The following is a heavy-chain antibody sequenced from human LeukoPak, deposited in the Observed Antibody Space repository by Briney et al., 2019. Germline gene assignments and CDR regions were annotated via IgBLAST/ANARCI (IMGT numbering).Heavy chain of an antibody. CDR3: AKSYSGYDLSFDY. CDR1: GYTFTGYY. CDR2: INPNSGGT. D-gene: IGHD5-12*01. Sequence: ASVKVSCKASGYTFTGYYMHWVRQAPGQGLEWMGWINPNSGGTNYAQKFQGRVTMTRDTSISTAYMELSRLRSDDTAVYYCAKSYSGYDLSFDYWGQGTLVTVSS. V-gene: IGHV1-2*02. J-gene: IGHJ4*02.